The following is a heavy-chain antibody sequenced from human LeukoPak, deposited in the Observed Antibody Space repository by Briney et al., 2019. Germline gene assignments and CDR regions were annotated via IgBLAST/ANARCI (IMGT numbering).Heavy chain of an antibody. D-gene: IGHD2-2*01. CDR1: GFTFSSYS. CDR3: ARDCSSTSCHEAFDI. J-gene: IGHJ3*02. CDR2: ISSSSSYI. V-gene: IGHV3-21*01. Sequence: GGSLRLSCAASGFTFSSYSMNWVRQAPGKGLEWVSSISSSSSYIYYADSVKGRFTISRDNAKNSLYLQMNSLRAEDTAVYYCARDCSSTSCHEAFDIWGQGTMVTVSS.